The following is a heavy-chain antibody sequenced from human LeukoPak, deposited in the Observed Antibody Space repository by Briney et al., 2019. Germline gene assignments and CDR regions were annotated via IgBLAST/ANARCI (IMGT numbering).Heavy chain of an antibody. CDR2: ISAYNGNT. V-gene: IGHV1-18*01. D-gene: IGHD5-18*01. J-gene: IGHJ4*02. CDR1: GYTFTSYG. CDR3: ARDGEGDTAMVQARPVTEFDY. Sequence: ASVKVSCKASGYTFTSYGISWVRQAPGQGLEWMGWISAYNGNTNYAQKLQGRVTMTTDTSTSTAYMELRSLRSDDTAVYYCARDGEGDTAMVQARPVTEFDYWGQGTLVTVSS.